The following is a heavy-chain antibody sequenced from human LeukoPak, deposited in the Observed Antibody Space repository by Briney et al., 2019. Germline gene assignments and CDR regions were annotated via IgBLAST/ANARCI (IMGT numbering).Heavy chain of an antibody. J-gene: IGHJ4*02. D-gene: IGHD3-10*01. V-gene: IGHV4-34*01. Sequence: SETLSLTCAVYGGSFSGYYWSWIRQPPGKGLEWIGEINHSGSTNYNPSLNSRVTISVDTSKNQFSLELSSVTAADTAVYYCARAVGGDGSGSLWGPGTLVTVSS. CDR2: INHSGST. CDR3: ARAVGGDGSGSL. CDR1: GGSFSGYY.